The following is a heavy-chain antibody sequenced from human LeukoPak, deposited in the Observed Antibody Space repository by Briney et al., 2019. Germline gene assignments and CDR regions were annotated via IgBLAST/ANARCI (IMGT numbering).Heavy chain of an antibody. CDR3: ARQVVAVAGTGYFDY. CDR2: IYYSGST. CDR1: GGSIRSSSYY. D-gene: IGHD6-19*01. V-gene: IGHV4-39*01. J-gene: IGHJ4*02. Sequence: SETLSLTCTVSGGSIRSSSYYWGWIRQPPWKGLEWIGSIYYSGSTYYNASLKSRGTISVDTSKNQFSLKLNSVTAADTAVYFCARQVVAVAGTGYFDYWGQGTLVTVSS.